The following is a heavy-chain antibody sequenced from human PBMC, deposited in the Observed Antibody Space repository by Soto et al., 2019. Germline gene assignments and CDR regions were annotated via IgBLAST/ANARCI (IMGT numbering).Heavy chain of an antibody. Sequence: QVQLQQSGPGLVKPSGTLSLTCAVSGGSVNSPNWWKWVRQPPGKGLEWIGEMHHSGSSNYNASLKTRLTLSVDKSKNALSLNLNSVTAADTAVYYCGTANTSGDPIDSWGQGTLVTVSS. D-gene: IGHD6-19*01. J-gene: IGHJ4*02. V-gene: IGHV4-4*02. CDR1: GGSVNSPNW. CDR3: GTANTSGDPIDS. CDR2: MHHSGSS.